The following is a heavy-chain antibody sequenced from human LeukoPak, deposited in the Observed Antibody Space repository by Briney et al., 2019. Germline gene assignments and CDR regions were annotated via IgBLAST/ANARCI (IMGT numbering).Heavy chain of an antibody. D-gene: IGHD2-2*01. CDR1: GGSITDYY. V-gene: IGHV4-4*07. J-gene: IGHJ5*02. CDR3: ARDSCRSASCYNNWFDP. Sequence: PSETLSLTCTVSGGSITDYYWSWIRQPAGKGLEWIGRIYTGGSTNYYPSLKSRVTMSVDKSKNQFSLKLRSVTAADTAVYFCARDSCRSASCYNNWFDPWGQGTLVTVSS. CDR2: IYTGGST.